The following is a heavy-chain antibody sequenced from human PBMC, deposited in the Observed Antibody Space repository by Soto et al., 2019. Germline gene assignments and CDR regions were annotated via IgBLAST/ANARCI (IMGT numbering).Heavy chain of an antibody. CDR2: ISGSGGST. J-gene: IGHJ5*02. CDR1: GFTFSSYA. D-gene: IGHD6-19*01. V-gene: IGHV3-23*01. Sequence: PGGSLRLSCAASGFTFSSYAMSWVRQAPGKGLEWVSAISGSGGSTYYADSVKGRFTISRDNSKNTLYLQMNSLRAEDTAVYYCAKEREGYIAVAGIGWFDPWGQGTLVTVSS. CDR3: AKEREGYIAVAGIGWFDP.